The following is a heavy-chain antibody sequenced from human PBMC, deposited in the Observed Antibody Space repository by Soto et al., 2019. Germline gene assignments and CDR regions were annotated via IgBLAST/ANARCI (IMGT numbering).Heavy chain of an antibody. Sequence: ASVKVSCKASGYTFTSYYMHWVRQAPGQGLEWMGIINPSGGSTSYAQKFQGRVTMTRDTSTSTVYMELSSLRSEDTAVYYCARDALPGDTGPDWYFDLRGRGTLVTVSS. V-gene: IGHV1-46*01. CDR1: GYTFTSYY. J-gene: IGHJ2*01. CDR3: ARDALPGDTGPDWYFDL. CDR2: INPSGGST. D-gene: IGHD7-27*01.